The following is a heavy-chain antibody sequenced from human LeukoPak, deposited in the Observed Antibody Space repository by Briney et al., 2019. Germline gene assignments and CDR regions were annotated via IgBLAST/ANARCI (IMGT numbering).Heavy chain of an antibody. V-gene: IGHV1-2*02. CDR2: INPNSGGT. D-gene: IGHD6-19*01. CDR3: ARDASFGGWDYFDY. Sequence: ASVKVSCKASGYTFTSYYMHWVRQAPGQGLEWMGWINPNSGGTHYAQKFQDRVTMTRDTSISTAYMELSSLTSDDTAVYYCARDASFGGWDYFDYWGQGTLVTVSS. CDR1: GYTFTSYY. J-gene: IGHJ4*02.